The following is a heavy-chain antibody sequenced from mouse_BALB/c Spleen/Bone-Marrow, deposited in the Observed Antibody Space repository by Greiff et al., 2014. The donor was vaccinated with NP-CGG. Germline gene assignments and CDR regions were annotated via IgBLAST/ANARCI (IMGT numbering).Heavy chain of an antibody. J-gene: IGHJ2*01. Sequence: QVQLKQSGAELARPGASVKMSCKASGFTFISYTMHWVKQRPGQGLEWIGYINPSSGYTNYNQKFKDKAILTADKSFSTAYMQLSSLTSEDSAVYYCARRYYGNPFDYWGQGTTLTVSS. CDR2: INPSSGYT. V-gene: IGHV1-4*01. D-gene: IGHD2-1*01. CDR1: GFTFISYT. CDR3: ARRYYGNPFDY.